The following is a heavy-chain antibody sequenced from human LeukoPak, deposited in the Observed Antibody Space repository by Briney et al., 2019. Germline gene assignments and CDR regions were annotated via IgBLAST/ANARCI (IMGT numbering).Heavy chain of an antibody. CDR3: AKQRSGSYRFDY. CDR1: GFTFSTYN. V-gene: IGHV3-30*02. CDR2: IRYDGSNK. J-gene: IGHJ4*02. Sequence: GGSLRLSCAASGFTFSTYNMHWVRQAPGKGLEWVAFIRYDGSNKYYADSVKGRFTIPRDNSKNTLYLQMNSLRAEDTAVYYCAKQRSGSYRFDYWGQGTLVTVSS. D-gene: IGHD1-26*01.